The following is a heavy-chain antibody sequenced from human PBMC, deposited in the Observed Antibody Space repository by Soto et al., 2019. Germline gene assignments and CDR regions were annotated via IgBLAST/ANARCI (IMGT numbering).Heavy chain of an antibody. Sequence: GGSLRLSCTASGFTFGDYAMSWVRQAPGKGLEWVGFIRSKAYGGTTEYAASVKGRFTISRDDSKSIAYLQMNSLKTEDTAVYYCTRDSERQLLYYYYYGMDVWGQGTTVTVS. CDR3: TRDSERQLLYYYYYGMDV. CDR1: GFTFGDYA. V-gene: IGHV3-49*04. J-gene: IGHJ6*02. D-gene: IGHD2-2*01. CDR2: IRSKAYGGTT.